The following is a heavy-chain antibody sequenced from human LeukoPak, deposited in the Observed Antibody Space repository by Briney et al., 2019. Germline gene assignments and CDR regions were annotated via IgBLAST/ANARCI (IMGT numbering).Heavy chain of an antibody. J-gene: IGHJ6*04. D-gene: IGHD2-15*01. Sequence: FETPSLTCAVYGGALSGYFLGWIRQPPGEGLGWVGGNKHSGSTHYNPSLKSRVTISVDTSKNQFSLKLSSVTAADTAVYYCARVGYCSGGSCYPYYYYYYGMDVWGKGTTVTVSS. V-gene: IGHV4-34*01. CDR2: NKHSGST. CDR1: GGALSGYF. CDR3: ARVGYCSGGSCYPYYYYYYGMDV.